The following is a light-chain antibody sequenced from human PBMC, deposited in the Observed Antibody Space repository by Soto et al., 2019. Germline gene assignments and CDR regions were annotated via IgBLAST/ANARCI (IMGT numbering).Light chain of an antibody. J-gene: IGKJ1*01. V-gene: IGKV3-15*01. CDR3: QQYNIWPQT. CDR1: QSVSSY. CDR2: DAS. Sequence: EIVMTQSPATLSVSPGQRATLSCRASQSVSSYLAWYRQKPGQAPRLLIYDASTRATGIPARFSGSGSGTEFTLTISSLQSEDFAVYFCQQYNIWPQTFGQGTKVDIK.